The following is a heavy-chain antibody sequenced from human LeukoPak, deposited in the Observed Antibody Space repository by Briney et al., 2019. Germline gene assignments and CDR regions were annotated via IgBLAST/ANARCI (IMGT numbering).Heavy chain of an antibody. J-gene: IGHJ4*02. CDR2: INPNSGGT. V-gene: IGHV1-2*02. D-gene: IGHD3-10*01. CDR3: ARGPVQLLWFGELSYVFDY. Sequence: ASVKVSCKASGYTFTGYYMHWVRLAPGQGLEWMGWINPNSGGTNYAQKFQGRVTMTRDTSISTAYMELSRLRSDDTAVYYCARGPVQLLWFGELSYVFDYWGQGTLVTVSS. CDR1: GYTFTGYY.